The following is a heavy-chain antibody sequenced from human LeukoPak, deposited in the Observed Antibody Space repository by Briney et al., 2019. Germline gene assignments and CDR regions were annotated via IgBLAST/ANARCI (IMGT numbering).Heavy chain of an antibody. CDR3: VRDCSGGSCYYN. CDR2: IYYSGST. CDR1: GDSISSYN. J-gene: IGHJ4*02. D-gene: IGHD2-15*01. Sequence: PSETLSLTSTVSGDSISSYNWGWIRQSPGKGLEWIGNIYYSGSTKYNPSLKSRVTISVDTSKNQFSLKLSSVTAADTAVYYCVRDCSGGSCYYNWGQGTLVTVSS. V-gene: IGHV4-59*01.